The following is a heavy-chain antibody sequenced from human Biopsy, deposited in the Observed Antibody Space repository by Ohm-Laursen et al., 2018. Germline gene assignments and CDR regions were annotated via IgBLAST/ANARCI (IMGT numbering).Heavy chain of an antibody. CDR2: INPNNDNT. V-gene: IGHV1-46*01. Sequence: SSVKVSCKPSGYSFTNYYLHWVRQAPGQGLQWMGRINPNNDNTVYAQQFQGRVTMTKDTSTSTVYMDLSSLTFDDSAVYYCPRGPRGLVAITATAYYFDFWGQGNLVTVSS. D-gene: IGHD1-20*01. CDR3: PRGPRGLVAITATAYYFDF. CDR1: GYSFTNYY. J-gene: IGHJ4*02.